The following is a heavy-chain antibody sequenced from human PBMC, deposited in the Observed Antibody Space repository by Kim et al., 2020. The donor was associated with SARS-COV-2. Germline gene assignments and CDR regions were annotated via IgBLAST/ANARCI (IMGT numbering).Heavy chain of an antibody. CDR2: ISYDGSNK. J-gene: IGHJ6*02. D-gene: IGHD3-9*01. Sequence: GGSLRLSCAASGFTFSSYGMHWVRQAPGKGLEWVAVISYDGSNKYYADSVKGRFTISRDNSKNTLYLQMNSLRAEDTAVYYCASLHYDILTGPIYGMDVWGQGTTVTVSS. CDR3: ASLHYDILTGPIYGMDV. CDR1: GFTFSSYG. V-gene: IGHV3-33*05.